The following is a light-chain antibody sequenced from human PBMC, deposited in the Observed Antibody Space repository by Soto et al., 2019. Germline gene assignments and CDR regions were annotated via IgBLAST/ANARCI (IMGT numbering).Light chain of an antibody. J-gene: IGKJ4*01. V-gene: IGKV3-20*01. CDR3: QQYGSSPLT. Sequence: EIVLTQSPGILSLSPGQRVTLSCRASQSVSNDFLAWYQQKPGQAPRLIIYGASIRATGIPDRFSGSGSGTDFTLTISRLEPEDFAVYYCQQYGSSPLTFGGGTKVDIK. CDR2: GAS. CDR1: QSVSNDF.